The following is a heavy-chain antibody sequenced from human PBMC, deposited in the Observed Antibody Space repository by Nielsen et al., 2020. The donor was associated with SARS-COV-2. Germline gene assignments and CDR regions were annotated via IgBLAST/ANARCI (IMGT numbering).Heavy chain of an antibody. CDR2: IYYRGST. CDR3: ARAPTIFGVVITTFDY. D-gene: IGHD3-3*01. J-gene: IGHJ4*02. V-gene: IGHV4-31*03. Sequence: SEPLSLTCTVSGGSISSGRYYWSWIRQHPGKGLEWIGYIYYRGSTYYNPSLKSRGTLSVDTSKNQFSLKLSSVTAADTAVYYCARAPTIFGVVITTFDYWGQGTLVTVSS. CDR1: GGSISSGRYY.